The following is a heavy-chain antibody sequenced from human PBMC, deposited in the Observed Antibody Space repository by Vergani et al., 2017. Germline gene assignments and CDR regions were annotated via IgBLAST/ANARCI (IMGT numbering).Heavy chain of an antibody. Sequence: QVQLQESGPGLVKPSETLSLTCTVSGGSISSYYWSWIRQPPGKGLEWIGYTYYSGSTNYNPSLKSRVTISVDTSKNQFSLKLSSVTAADTAVYYCARVRAAGYFSPYGMDVWGQGTTVTVSS. J-gene: IGHJ6*02. D-gene: IGHD6-19*01. V-gene: IGHV4-59*01. CDR2: TYYSGST. CDR1: GGSISSYY. CDR3: ARVRAAGYFSPYGMDV.